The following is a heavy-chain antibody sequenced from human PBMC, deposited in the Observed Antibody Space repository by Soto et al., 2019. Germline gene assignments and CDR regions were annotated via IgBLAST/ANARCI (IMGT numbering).Heavy chain of an antibody. Sequence: GASVKVSCKASGGTFSSYAVSWVRQAPGQGLEWMGGIIPIFSTANYAQKFQGRVTITADDSTGTAYMELSSPRSEDTAVYFCARREYSSGWNYFDYWGQGTLVTVSS. CDR1: GGTFSSYA. D-gene: IGHD6-19*01. CDR2: IIPIFSTA. J-gene: IGHJ4*02. V-gene: IGHV1-69*13. CDR3: ARREYSSGWNYFDY.